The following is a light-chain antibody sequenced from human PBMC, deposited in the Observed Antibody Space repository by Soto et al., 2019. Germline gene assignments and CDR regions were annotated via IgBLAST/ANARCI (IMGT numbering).Light chain of an antibody. CDR1: SSDVGGYNY. J-gene: IGLJ2*01. CDR2: DVN. Sequence: QSVLTQPASVSGSPGQSITISCAGTSSDVGGYNYVSWYQQHPGKVPRLIISDVNKRPSGVSDRFSGSKSCNTASLTISGLQAEDEADYYCASFTRSVTVVFGGGTKVTVL. CDR3: ASFTRSVTVV. V-gene: IGLV2-14*03.